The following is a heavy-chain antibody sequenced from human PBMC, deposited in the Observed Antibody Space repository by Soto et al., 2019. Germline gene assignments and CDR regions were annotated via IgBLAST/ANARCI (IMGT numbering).Heavy chain of an antibody. CDR2: IVAGLGTA. CDR3: ARGGDGYNFGAVY. V-gene: IGHV1-58*02. CDR1: GFTFTSSA. J-gene: IGHJ4*02. D-gene: IGHD2-21*01. Sequence: ASVKVSCKASGFTFTSSAMQWVRQAPGQGLEWMGWIVAGLGTANYAQKFQGRVTVTGDMSTNTAYMELRSLRSEDTAVYYCARGGDGYNFGAVYWGQGTPVTVSS.